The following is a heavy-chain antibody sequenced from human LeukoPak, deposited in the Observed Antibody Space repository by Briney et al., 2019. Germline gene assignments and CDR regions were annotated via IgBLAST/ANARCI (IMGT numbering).Heavy chain of an antibody. CDR2: IYYSGST. J-gene: IGHJ5*02. CDR3: ARGGSSVQSNWFDP. D-gene: IGHD2-2*01. CDR1: GGSISSYY. Sequence: SETLSLTCTVSGGSISSYYWSWIRQPPGKGLEWIGYIYYSGSTSYNPSLKSRVTTSVDKSKNQFSLKLSSVTAADTAVYYCARGGSSVQSNWFDPWGQGTLVTVSS. V-gene: IGHV4-59*12.